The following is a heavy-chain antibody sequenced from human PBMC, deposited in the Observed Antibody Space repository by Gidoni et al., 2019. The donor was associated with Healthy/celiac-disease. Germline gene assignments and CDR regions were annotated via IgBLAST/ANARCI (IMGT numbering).Heavy chain of an antibody. J-gene: IGHJ4*02. D-gene: IGHD3-10*01. Sequence: EVQLVESGGGLVQPGRSLRRSCAASGFTFDDYAMHWVRQAPGKGLEWVSGISWNSGTTGYGDSVKGRFTISRDNAKNSLYLQMNSLRTEDTAVYYCAKGPKGRGVIIPFDYWGQGTLVTVSS. CDR2: ISWNSGTT. V-gene: IGHV3-9*01. CDR1: GFTFDDYA. CDR3: AKGPKGRGVIIPFDY.